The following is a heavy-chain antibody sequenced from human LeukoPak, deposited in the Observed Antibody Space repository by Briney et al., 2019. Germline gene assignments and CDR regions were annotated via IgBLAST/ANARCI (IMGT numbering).Heavy chain of an antibody. CDR2: ISYDGSNK. J-gene: IGHJ4*02. CDR3: ARDVEMATITTSDY. D-gene: IGHD5-24*01. Sequence: GGSLRLSCAASGFTFSSYAMHWVRQAPGKGLEWVAVISYDGSNKYYADSMKGRFTISRDNSKNTLYLQMNSLRAEDTAVYYCARDVEMATITTSDYWGQGTLVTVSS. CDR1: GFTFSSYA. V-gene: IGHV3-30*01.